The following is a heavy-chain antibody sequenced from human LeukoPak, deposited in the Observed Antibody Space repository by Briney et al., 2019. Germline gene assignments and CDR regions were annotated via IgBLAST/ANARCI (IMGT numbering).Heavy chain of an antibody. CDR1: GGSISSGGYY. J-gene: IGHJ4*02. V-gene: IGHV4-31*03. CDR2: IYYSGST. Sequence: SETLSLTCTVSGGSISSGGYYWSWIRQHPGKGLEWIGYIYYSGSTYYNPSLKSRVTISVDTSKNQSSLKLSSVTAADTAVYYCARESSYYDFWSGYRHHRYFDYWGQGTLVTVSS. D-gene: IGHD3-3*01. CDR3: ARESSYYDFWSGYRHHRYFDY.